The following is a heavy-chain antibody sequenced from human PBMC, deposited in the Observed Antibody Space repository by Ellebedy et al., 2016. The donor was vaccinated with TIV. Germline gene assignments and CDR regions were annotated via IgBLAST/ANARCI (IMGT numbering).Heavy chain of an antibody. J-gene: IGHJ6*02. Sequence: GESLKISCAASGFTFSSYSMNWVRQAPGKGLEWVSYISSSSSTIYYADSVKGRFTISRDNAKNSLYLQMNSLRDEDTAVYYCARDARRFYGDYYYYGMDVWGQGTTVTVSS. CDR1: GFTFSSYS. D-gene: IGHD2/OR15-2a*01. CDR3: ARDARRFYGDYYYYGMDV. CDR2: ISSSSSTI. V-gene: IGHV3-48*02.